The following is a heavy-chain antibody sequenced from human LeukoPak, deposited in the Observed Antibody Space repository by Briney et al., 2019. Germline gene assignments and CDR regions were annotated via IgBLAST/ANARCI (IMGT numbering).Heavy chain of an antibody. J-gene: IGHJ4*02. CDR1: GDSVSNGNYY. V-gene: IGHV4-61*01. CDR2: IYYSGST. D-gene: IGHD3-10*01. Sequence: SETLSLTCTVSGDSVSNGNYYWSWLRQPPGKALEWVGYIYYSGSTYYNPSLEGRVTISVDTSKNQFSVKLRSVTAADTAVYYCARSQNYYGSGDYWSQGTLVTVSS. CDR3: ARSQNYYGSGDY.